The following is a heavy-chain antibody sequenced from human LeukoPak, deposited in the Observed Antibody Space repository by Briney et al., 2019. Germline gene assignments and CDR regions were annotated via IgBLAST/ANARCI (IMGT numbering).Heavy chain of an antibody. J-gene: IGHJ3*02. CDR3: ATDGGGYCSGGSCYGDAFDI. Sequence: ASVKVSCKASGYTFTSYYMHWVRQAPGKGLEWMGGFDPEDGETIYAQKFQGRVTMTEDTSTDTAYMELSSLRSEDTAVYYCATDGGGYCSGGSCYGDAFDIWGQGTMVTVSS. V-gene: IGHV1-24*01. D-gene: IGHD2-15*01. CDR1: GYTFTSYY. CDR2: FDPEDGET.